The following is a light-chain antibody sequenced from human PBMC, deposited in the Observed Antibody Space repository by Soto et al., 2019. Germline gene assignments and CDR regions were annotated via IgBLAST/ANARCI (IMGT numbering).Light chain of an antibody. CDR1: QSISSW. J-gene: IGKJ4*01. V-gene: IGKV1-5*01. CDR2: DAS. Sequence: DIQMTQSPSTLSASVGDRVTITCRASQSISSWLAWYQQKPGKAPKLLIYDASSLESGVPSRFSGSGSGTEFTLTISSLQPDDFATYYCQQYGSSPLTFGGGTKVEI. CDR3: QQYGSSPLT.